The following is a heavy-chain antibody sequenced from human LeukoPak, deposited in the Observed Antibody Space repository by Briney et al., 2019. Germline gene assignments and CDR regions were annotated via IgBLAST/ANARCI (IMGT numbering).Heavy chain of an antibody. CDR2: IYYSGST. D-gene: IGHD4-23*01. J-gene: IGHJ4*02. Sequence: SETLSLTCTVSGGSISSYYWSWLRQPPGKGLEWIGYIYYSGSTNYNPSLKSRVTISVDTSKNQFSLKLSSVTAADTAVYYCARGHGGVPFDYWGQGTLVTVSS. V-gene: IGHV4-59*01. CDR1: GGSISSYY. CDR3: ARGHGGVPFDY.